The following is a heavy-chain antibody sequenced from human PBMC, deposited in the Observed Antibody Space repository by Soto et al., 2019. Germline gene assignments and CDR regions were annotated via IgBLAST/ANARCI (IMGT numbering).Heavy chain of an antibody. V-gene: IGHV1-46*01. J-gene: IGHJ6*02. D-gene: IGHD2-15*01. CDR2: INPNTGST. CDR3: ARDTNVALTCHSHGMDV. CDR1: GYTFTTYY. Sequence: QVQLVQSGAEVKKPGASVKISCEASGYTFTTYYIHWVRQAPGQGLDWMGIINPNTGSTSSAPKFQGRLSVTRDTSTSTVYMELSSLGSDDTAVSCCARDTNVALTCHSHGMDVWGQGTTVTVSS.